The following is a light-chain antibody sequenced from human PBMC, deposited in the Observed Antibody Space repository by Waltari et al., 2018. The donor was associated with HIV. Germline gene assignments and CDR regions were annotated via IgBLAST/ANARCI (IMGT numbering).Light chain of an antibody. CDR1: SSNIGNNA. V-gene: IGLV1-36*01. CDR3: AAWDDSLNGYV. J-gene: IGLJ1*01. Sequence: QSVLTQPPSVSEAPRQRVTISCSGSSSNIGNNAVNWYQQVPGKPPKLLIYYDDLLSSGVSDRFSGSNSGTSASLAIRGLQSEDEADYYCAAWDDSLNGYVFGSGTKVTVL. CDR2: YDD.